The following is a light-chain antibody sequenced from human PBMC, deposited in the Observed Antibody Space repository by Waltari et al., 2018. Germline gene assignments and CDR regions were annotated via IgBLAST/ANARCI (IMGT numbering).Light chain of an antibody. CDR1: QGISGR. CDR3: QQAYSFPWT. V-gene: IGKV1-12*01. J-gene: IGKJ1*01. Sequence: DIQMTQSPSSVSASVGDRVTITCRASQGISGRLAWYQQKPGKAPKLLIYTASRLQGGVPSRFSGSGSGTDFTLTISSLQPEDFTTYYGQQAYSFPWTFGQGTKVEIK. CDR2: TAS.